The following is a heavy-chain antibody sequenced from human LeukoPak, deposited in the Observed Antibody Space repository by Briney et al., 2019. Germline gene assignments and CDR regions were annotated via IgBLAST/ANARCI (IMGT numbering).Heavy chain of an antibody. Sequence: GKSLTLSCVASQFTFSHYGMHWVRQAPGKGLEWVAVIWNGGSSQYCADSVKGRFTISRDKFQKTVYLQMNSLRAEDTAVYYCAKDAQRGFDYSNSLEYWGQGTLVTVSS. CDR1: QFTFSHYG. CDR3: AKDAQRGFDYSNSLEY. CDR2: IWNGGSSQ. V-gene: IGHV3-33*03. J-gene: IGHJ4*02. D-gene: IGHD4-11*01.